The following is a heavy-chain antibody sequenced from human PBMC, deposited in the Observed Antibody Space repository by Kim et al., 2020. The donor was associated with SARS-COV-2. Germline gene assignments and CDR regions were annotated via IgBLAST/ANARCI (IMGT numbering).Heavy chain of an antibody. CDR2: IYYSGST. CDR1: GGSISSSSYY. V-gene: IGHV4-39*01. Sequence: SETLSLTCTVSGGSISSSSYYWGWIRQPPGKGLEWIGSIYYSGSTYYNPSLKGRVTISVDTSKNQFSLKLSSVTAADTAVYYCARQVRGGSSGWYPRKSLAYYYYYGMDVWGQGTTVTVSS. CDR3: ARQVRGGSSGWYPRKSLAYYYYYGMDV. D-gene: IGHD6-19*01. J-gene: IGHJ6*02.